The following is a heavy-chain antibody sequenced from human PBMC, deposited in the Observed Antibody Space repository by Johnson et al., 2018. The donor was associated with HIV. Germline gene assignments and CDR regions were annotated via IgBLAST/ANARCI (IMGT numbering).Heavy chain of an antibody. D-gene: IGHD1-26*01. CDR3: AKEVATRGIVGARGAFDI. CDR2: ISYDGSNK. J-gene: IGHJ3*02. CDR1: GFPFNSYG. Sequence: QVQLVESGGGVVQPGRSLRLSCAASGFPFNSYGMHWVRQAPGKGLEWVAVISYDGSNKYYADSVKGRFIISRDNSKNTLYLQVNSLRTEDTALYYCAKEVATRGIVGARGAFDIWGQGTMVTVSS. V-gene: IGHV3-30*18.